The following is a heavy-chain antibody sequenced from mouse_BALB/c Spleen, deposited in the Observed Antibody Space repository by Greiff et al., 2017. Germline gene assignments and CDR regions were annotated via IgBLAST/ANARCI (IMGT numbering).Heavy chain of an antibody. CDR1: GFTFSSYA. Sequence: EVKLMESGGGLVKPGGSLKLSCAASGFTFSSYAMSWVRQTPEKRLEWVASISSGGSTYYPDSVKGRFTISRDNARNILYLQMSSLRSEDTAMYYCAREGITTGAMDYWGQGTSVTVSS. CDR2: ISSGGST. V-gene: IGHV5-6-5*01. CDR3: AREGITTGAMDY. J-gene: IGHJ4*01. D-gene: IGHD2-4*01.